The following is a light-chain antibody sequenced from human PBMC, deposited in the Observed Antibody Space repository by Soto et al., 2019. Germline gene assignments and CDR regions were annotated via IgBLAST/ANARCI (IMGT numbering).Light chain of an antibody. CDR2: GAS. Sequence: EIVLTQSPSTLSLAPGERSTLSCMTSQSVSRSCLGWYQRKPGQAPRLLMYGASIRAAGVPDRLSGSGSGTEFTLTISRLEPEDFTVYYCHHYETFGQGTKVDI. CDR1: QSVSRSC. V-gene: IGKV3-20*01. CDR3: HHYET. J-gene: IGKJ1*01.